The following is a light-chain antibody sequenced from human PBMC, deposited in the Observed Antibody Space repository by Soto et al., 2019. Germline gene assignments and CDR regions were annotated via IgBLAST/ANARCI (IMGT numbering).Light chain of an antibody. CDR2: GAS. V-gene: IGKV3-20*01. Sequence: EIVLTQSPGILSLSPGERATLSCRASQSVSSSYLAWYQQKPGQAPRLLIYGASSRATGIPERFSGSGSGTDFSLTISRLEPEDFAVYYCQQYGSSPRTFGQGTKVDIK. J-gene: IGKJ1*01. CDR1: QSVSSSY. CDR3: QQYGSSPRT.